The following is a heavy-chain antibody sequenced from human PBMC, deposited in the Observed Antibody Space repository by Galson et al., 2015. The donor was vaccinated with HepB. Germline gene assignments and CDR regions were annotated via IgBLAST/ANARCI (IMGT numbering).Heavy chain of an antibody. J-gene: IGHJ4*02. Sequence: VKVSCKASGGTFSSYAISWLRQAPGQGLEWMGGIMSIFGTTKYAQKFQGRVTITADESRSTAYMELSSLRSEDTAIFYCAISYYDGSAYFHWGQGTLVTVSS. V-gene: IGHV1-69*01. CDR3: AISYYDGSAYFH. CDR1: GGTFSSYA. CDR2: IMSIFGTT. D-gene: IGHD3-22*01.